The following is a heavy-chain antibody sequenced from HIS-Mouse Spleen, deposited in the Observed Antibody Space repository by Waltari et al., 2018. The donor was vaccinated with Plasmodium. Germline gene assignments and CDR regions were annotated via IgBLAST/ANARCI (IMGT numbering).Heavy chain of an antibody. CDR1: GGSFSGYY. CDR3: ARGVGYCSGGSCDHYFDY. CDR2: INHSGST. J-gene: IGHJ4*02. D-gene: IGHD2-15*01. Sequence: QVQLQQWGAGLLKPSETLSLTCDVSGGSFSGYYWSWIRRPPGKGLEWIGEINHSGSTNYNPSLKSRVTISVDTSKNQFSLKLSSVTAADTAVYYCARGVGYCSGGSCDHYFDYWGQGTLVTVSS. V-gene: IGHV4-34*01.